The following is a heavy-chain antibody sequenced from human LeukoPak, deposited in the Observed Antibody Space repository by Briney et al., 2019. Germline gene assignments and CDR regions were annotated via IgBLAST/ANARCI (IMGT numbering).Heavy chain of an antibody. D-gene: IGHD4-17*01. J-gene: IGHJ4*02. CDR1: GFTVSSNY. V-gene: IGHV3-66*01. Sequence: GGSLRLSCAASGFTVSSNYMSWVRQAPGKGLEWVSIIYSGGGTYYADSVKGRFTVSRDNAKNSLYLQMNSLRAEDTAVYYCARDYYGDYGFDYWGQGTLLTVSS. CDR2: IYSGGGT. CDR3: ARDYYGDYGFDY.